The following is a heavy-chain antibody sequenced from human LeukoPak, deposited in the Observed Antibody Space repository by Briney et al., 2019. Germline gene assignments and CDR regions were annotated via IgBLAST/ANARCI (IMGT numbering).Heavy chain of an antibody. J-gene: IGHJ4*02. D-gene: IGHD2-8*02. V-gene: IGHV3-7*01. CDR3: ARGAGTGNYYAY. Sequence: GGSLRLSCAASGFTFNSYWMTWVRQAPGKGLEWVANINLDGSEKWYVDSVRGRFTISRDNARNSLYLQMNGLRADGTAVYYCARGAGTGNYYAYWGQGTLVTVSS. CDR2: INLDGSEK. CDR1: GFTFNSYW.